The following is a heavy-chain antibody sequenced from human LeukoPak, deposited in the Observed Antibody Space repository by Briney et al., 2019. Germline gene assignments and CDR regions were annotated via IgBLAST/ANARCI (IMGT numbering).Heavy chain of an antibody. Sequence: SETLSLTCAVYGGSFSGYYWSWIRQPPGKGLEWIGEINHSGSANYDPSLKSRVTISVDTSKNQFSLKLSSVTAADTAVYYCARLSGAVVVPAADDAFHIWGQGTMVTVSS. CDR2: INHSGSA. CDR3: ARLSGAVVVPAADDAFHI. D-gene: IGHD2-2*01. V-gene: IGHV4-34*01. J-gene: IGHJ3*02. CDR1: GGSFSGYY.